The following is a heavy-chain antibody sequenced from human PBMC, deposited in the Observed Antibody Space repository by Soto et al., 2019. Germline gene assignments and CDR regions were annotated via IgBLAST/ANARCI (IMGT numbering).Heavy chain of an antibody. CDR3: ARHVPLRVYATSNVYYYYMDV. CDR1: GGSISSYY. Sequence: SEILSLTCTVSGGSISSYYWSWIRQPPGKGLEWIGYIYYSGSTNYNPSLKSRVTISVDTSKNQFSLKLSSVTAADTAVYYCARHVPLRVYATSNVYYYYMDVWGKGTTVTVSS. J-gene: IGHJ6*03. D-gene: IGHD2-8*01. V-gene: IGHV4-59*08. CDR2: IYYSGST.